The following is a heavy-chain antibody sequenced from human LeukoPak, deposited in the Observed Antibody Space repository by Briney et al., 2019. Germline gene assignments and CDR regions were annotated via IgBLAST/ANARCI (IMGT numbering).Heavy chain of an antibody. CDR3: AKGGPGAFDF. CDR1: GFAFSRKD. J-gene: IGHJ3*01. D-gene: IGHD2-15*01. Sequence: GRSLRLSCAASGFAFSRKDMFWVRQAPGKGLEWVSCISGGSGATYYADSVRGRFTISRDNSKNTVFLQMNSLRAEDTAIYYCAKGGPGAFDFWGQGTMVTVSS. V-gene: IGHV3-23*01. CDR2: ISGGSGAT.